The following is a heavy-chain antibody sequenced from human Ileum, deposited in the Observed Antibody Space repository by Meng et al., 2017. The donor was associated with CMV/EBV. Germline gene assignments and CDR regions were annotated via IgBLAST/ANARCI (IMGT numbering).Heavy chain of an antibody. CDR2: ITDSGTT. J-gene: IGHJ4*02. V-gene: IGHV4-39*07. D-gene: IGHD3-22*01. CDR1: GDSIISGDYF. Sequence: HLRLRGSGPGMVKPSVTLSLTCTVSGDSIISGDYFGGSIRQPPKGLEWVASITDSGTTYYNPSLKSRVTMSVDTSKNQFSLKLNSVTAADTAVYYCVRASITMIDYWGQGTLVTVSS. CDR3: VRASITMIDY.